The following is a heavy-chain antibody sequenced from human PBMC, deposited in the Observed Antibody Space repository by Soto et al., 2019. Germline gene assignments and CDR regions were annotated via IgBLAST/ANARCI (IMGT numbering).Heavy chain of an antibody. CDR3: ARAPMVLSRSYFDS. CDR2: ISYSGNT. Sequence: PSETLSLTCTVSGGSISNFYWSWIRQPPGKGLEWIGYISYSGNTNYNPSLKSRVSISVDTSKNQLSLNLTSATAADTAVYYCARAPMVLSRSYFDSWGQGTPVTVS. D-gene: IGHD2-8*01. J-gene: IGHJ4*02. CDR1: GGSISNFY. V-gene: IGHV4-59*01.